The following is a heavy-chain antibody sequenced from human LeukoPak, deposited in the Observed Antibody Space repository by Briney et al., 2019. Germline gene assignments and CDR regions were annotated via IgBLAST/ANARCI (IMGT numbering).Heavy chain of an antibody. CDR1: GGSTSSYY. V-gene: IGHV4-4*07. J-gene: IGHJ3*02. CDR2: IYTSGST. D-gene: IGHD3-22*01. CDR3: ARGGYYYDSSGYYDDAFDI. Sequence: SETLSLTCTVSGGSTSSYYWSWIRQPAGKGLEWIGRIYTSGSTNYNPSLKSRITMSVDTSKNQFSLKLSSVTAADTAVYYCARGGYYYDSSGYYDDAFDIWGQGTMVTVSS.